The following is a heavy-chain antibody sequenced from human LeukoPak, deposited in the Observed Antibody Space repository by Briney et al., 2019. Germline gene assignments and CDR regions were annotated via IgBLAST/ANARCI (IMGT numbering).Heavy chain of an antibody. V-gene: IGHV4-39*01. CDR2: IYYSGNT. CDR3: ARVGSGGYLDY. Sequence: SETLSLTCTVSGGSIGSSSYYWGWIRQPPGEGLEWIGSIYYSGNTYYNPSLKSRVTISVDTPKNQFSLKLSSVTAADTAIYYCARVGSGGYLDYWGQGTLVTVSS. CDR1: GGSIGSSSYY. J-gene: IGHJ4*02. D-gene: IGHD3-10*01.